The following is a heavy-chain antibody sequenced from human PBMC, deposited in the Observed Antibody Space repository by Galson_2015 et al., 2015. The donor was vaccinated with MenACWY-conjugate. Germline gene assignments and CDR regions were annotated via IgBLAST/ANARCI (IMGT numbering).Heavy chain of an antibody. CDR3: ARLGGNYRTTSHFDY. D-gene: IGHD1-26*01. Sequence: SLRLSCAASGFTFSTYWMHWVRHAPGKGLVWVSRINSDGRSTSYADSVKGRFTISRDNAENTLYLQMNSLGAEDTAVYYCARLGGNYRTTSHFDYWGQGTLVTVSS. CDR2: INSDGRST. J-gene: IGHJ4*02. CDR1: GFTFSTYW. V-gene: IGHV3-74*01.